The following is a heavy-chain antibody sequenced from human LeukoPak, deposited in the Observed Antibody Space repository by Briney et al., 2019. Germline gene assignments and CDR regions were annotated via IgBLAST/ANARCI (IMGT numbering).Heavy chain of an antibody. CDR3: ARGAWFGELNPDY. CDR2: ISSSSSYT. D-gene: IGHD3-10*01. CDR1: GFTFSDYY. J-gene: IGHJ4*02. Sequence: GESLKISCAASGFTFSDYYMSWIRQAPGKGLELVSYISSSSSYTNYADSVKGRFTISRDNAKNSLYLQMNSLRAEDTAVYYCARGAWFGELNPDYWGQGTLVTVSS. V-gene: IGHV3-11*05.